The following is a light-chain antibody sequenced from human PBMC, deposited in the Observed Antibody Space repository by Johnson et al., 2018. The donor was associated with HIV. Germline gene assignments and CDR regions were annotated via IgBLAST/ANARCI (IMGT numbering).Light chain of an antibody. J-gene: IGLJ1*01. Sequence: QSALTQPPSVSAAPGQKVTISCSGSSSNIGNNYVSWYQQLPGTAPKLLIYDNNKRPSGIPDRFSGSKSATSATLGITGLQTGDDADYYCGTWDNSLSVFVFGTGTKVTVL. CDR2: DNN. V-gene: IGLV1-51*01. CDR1: SSNIGNNY. CDR3: GTWDNSLSVFV.